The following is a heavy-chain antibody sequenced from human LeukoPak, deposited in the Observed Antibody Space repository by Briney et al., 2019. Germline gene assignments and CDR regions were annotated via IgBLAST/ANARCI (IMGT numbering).Heavy chain of an antibody. J-gene: IGHJ6*02. V-gene: IGHV1-18*04. CDR2: ISAYNGNT. Sequence: ASVKVSCKASGYTFTGYYMHWVRQAPGQGLEWMGWISAYNGNTNYAQKLQGGVTMTTDTSTSTAYMELRSLRSDDTAVYYCARDPAMIVVADYYGMDVWGQGTTVTVSS. CDR3: ARDPAMIVVADYYGMDV. D-gene: IGHD3-22*01. CDR1: GYTFTGYY.